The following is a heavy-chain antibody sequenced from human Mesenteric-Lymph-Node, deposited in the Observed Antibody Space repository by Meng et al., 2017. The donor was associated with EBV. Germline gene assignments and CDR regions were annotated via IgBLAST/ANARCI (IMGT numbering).Heavy chain of an antibody. D-gene: IGHD3-16*01. CDR3: ARGSGAGGRDWFDP. CDR1: GYTFSIND. V-gene: IGHV1-8*01. Sequence: QLQLVHARCVVTNPWALLKGSCKASGYTFSINDNDGVRQAPGQGRVWMGWMNTNRGNTGYAQKFQGRVTMTRDNTTSTAYMELSSLTSEDTAVYYCARGSGAGGRDWFDPWGQGTLVTVSS. J-gene: IGHJ5*02. CDR2: MNTNRGNT.